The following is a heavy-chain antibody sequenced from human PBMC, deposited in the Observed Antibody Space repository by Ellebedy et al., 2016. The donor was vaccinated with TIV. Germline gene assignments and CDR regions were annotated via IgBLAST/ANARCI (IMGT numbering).Heavy chain of an antibody. CDR2: IHYSGST. CDR3: PTHDYGGKSLF. V-gene: IGHV4-61*01. D-gene: IGHD4-23*01. J-gene: IGHJ4*02. Sequence: MPSETLSLTCSVSGGSVSTDSHYWSWIRQPPGKKFEWIGYIHYSGSTNYNPSLKSRVTMSVDTSKNQFSLSLTSVTAADTAVYHCPTHDYGGKSLFWGQGTLVTVSS. CDR1: GGSVSTDSHY.